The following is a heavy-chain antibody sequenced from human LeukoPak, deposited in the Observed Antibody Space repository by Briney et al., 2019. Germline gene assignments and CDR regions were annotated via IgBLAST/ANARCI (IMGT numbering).Heavy chain of an antibody. CDR1: GYTFTSYG. D-gene: IGHD2-2*01. CDR2: ISAYNGNT. V-gene: IGHV1-18*01. CDR3: ARVDCSSTSCYYYYYYGMDV. J-gene: IGHJ6*02. Sequence: ASVKVSFKASGYTFTSYGISWVRQAPGQGLEWMGWISAYNGNTNYAQKLQGRVTMTTDTSTSTAYMELRSLRSDDTAVYYCARVDCSSTSCYYYYYYGMDVWGQGTTVTVSS.